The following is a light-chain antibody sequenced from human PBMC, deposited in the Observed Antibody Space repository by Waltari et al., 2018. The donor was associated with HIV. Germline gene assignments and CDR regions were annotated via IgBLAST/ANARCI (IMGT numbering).Light chain of an antibody. J-gene: IGKJ2*01. CDR3: QQYNNWPPEDT. CDR2: GAS. Sequence: SPGESAILSCRASQSVTTNLAWYQQKPGQAPRLLIYGASTRATGIPARFSGSGSGTGFTLTISSPQSEDFAIYYCQQYNNWPPEDTFGQGTKLEIK. CDR1: QSVTTN. V-gene: IGKV3-15*01.